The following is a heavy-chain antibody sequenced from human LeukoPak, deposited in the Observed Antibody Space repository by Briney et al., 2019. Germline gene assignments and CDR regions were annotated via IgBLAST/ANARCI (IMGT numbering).Heavy chain of an antibody. D-gene: IGHD2-2*02. J-gene: IGHJ4*02. CDR1: GFTFSSYG. CDR2: IWYDGSNK. V-gene: IGHV3-33*01. CDR3: ARDGDIVVVPAAIGGLAGLDY. Sequence: PGRSLRLSCAASGFTFSSYGMHWVRQAPGKGLEWVAVIWYDGSNKYYADSVKGRFTISRDNSKNTLYLQMNRLRAEDTAVYYCARDGDIVVVPAAIGGLAGLDYWGQGTLVSVSS.